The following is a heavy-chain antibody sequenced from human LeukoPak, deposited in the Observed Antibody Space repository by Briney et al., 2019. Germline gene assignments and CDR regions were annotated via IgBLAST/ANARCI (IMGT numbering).Heavy chain of an antibody. CDR3: ARRHGYSPHYSYFDL. Sequence: SVKVSCKASGGTFSSYAISWVRQAPGQGLEWMGGIIPIFGTANYAQKFQGRVTIAADESTSTAYMELSSLRSEDTALYYCARRHGYSPHYSYFDLWGRGTLVTVSS. CDR1: GGTFSSYA. V-gene: IGHV1-69*13. CDR2: IIPIFGTA. D-gene: IGHD5-24*01. J-gene: IGHJ2*01.